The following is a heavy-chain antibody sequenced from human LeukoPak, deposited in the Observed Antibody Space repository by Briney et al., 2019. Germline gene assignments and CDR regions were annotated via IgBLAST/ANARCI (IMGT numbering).Heavy chain of an antibody. Sequence: GGSLRLSCAASGFTFSSYSMNWVRQAPGRGLEWVATIKADGGDKYYVNSVKGRFTTSRDNAKNSLSLQMDSLRAEDTAVYYCARGGLWGGDYWGRGTLVTVSS. V-gene: IGHV3-7*01. J-gene: IGHJ4*02. CDR2: IKADGGDK. CDR1: GFTFSSYS. D-gene: IGHD3-16*01. CDR3: ARGGLWGGDY.